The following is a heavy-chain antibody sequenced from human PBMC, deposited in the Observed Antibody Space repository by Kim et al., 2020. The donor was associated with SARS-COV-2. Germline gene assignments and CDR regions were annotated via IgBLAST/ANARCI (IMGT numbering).Heavy chain of an antibody. CDR1: GGTFSSYA. V-gene: IGHV1-69*13. CDR3: ARGYCSGGSCSLGYYYGMDV. D-gene: IGHD2-15*01. Sequence: SVKVSCKASGGTFSSYAISWVRQAPGQGLEWMGGIIPIFGTANYAQKFQGRVTITADESTSTAYMELSSLRSEDTAAYYCARGYCSGGSCSLGYYYGMDVWGQGTTVTVSS. CDR2: IIPIFGTA. J-gene: IGHJ6*02.